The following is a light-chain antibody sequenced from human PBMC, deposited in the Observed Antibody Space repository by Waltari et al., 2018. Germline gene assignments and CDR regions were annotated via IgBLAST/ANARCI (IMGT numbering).Light chain of an antibody. CDR3: MQSTQLPLA. CDR1: QSLLKIDGKTY. V-gene: IGKV2D-29*01. J-gene: IGKJ1*01. Sequence: EIVMTQTQLSLSVTPGQPASISCRFSQSLLKIDGKTYLYWYVQKPGQPPQLLIHEVSNRFSGVPDRLSGSGSGTDFTLKISRVEAEDVGVYYCMQSTQLPLAFGQGTKVEIK. CDR2: EVS.